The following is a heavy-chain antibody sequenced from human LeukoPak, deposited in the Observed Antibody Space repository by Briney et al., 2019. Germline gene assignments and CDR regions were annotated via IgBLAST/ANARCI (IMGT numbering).Heavy chain of an antibody. D-gene: IGHD3-3*01. V-gene: IGHV6-1*01. CDR1: RDSFSSNSAA. Sequence: SQTLSLICAISRDSFSSNSAAWNSIRQSPSRGLEWLGRTYYKSKRYNDSAVSVKRRITINPDTSKNQFSLQLNSVTPGDTAVYYCARDRMTIFGVVIQDYGMDVWGQGTTVTVSS. CDR3: ARDRMTIFGVVIQDYGMDV. J-gene: IGHJ6*02. CDR2: TYYKSKRYN.